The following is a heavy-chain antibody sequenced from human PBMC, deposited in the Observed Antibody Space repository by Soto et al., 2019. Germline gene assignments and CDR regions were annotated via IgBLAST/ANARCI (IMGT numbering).Heavy chain of an antibody. D-gene: IGHD3-16*02. Sequence: PSETLSLTCAVYGGSFSGYYWSWIRQPPGKGLEWIGEINHSGSTNYNPSLKSRVTISLDLFKNQFSLKLSSVTAADTAIYYCARGHIVSPNFYYMEVWGKGTTVTVSS. CDR3: ARGHIVSPNFYYMEV. V-gene: IGHV4-34*01. J-gene: IGHJ6*03. CDR2: INHSGST. CDR1: GGSFSGYY.